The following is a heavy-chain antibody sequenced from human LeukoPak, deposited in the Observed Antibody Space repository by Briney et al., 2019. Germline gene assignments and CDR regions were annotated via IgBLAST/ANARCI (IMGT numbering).Heavy chain of an antibody. CDR3: ARGEYNYYDSSGYYYGNEYFQH. D-gene: IGHD3-22*01. J-gene: IGHJ1*01. Sequence: GGSLRLSCAASGFTFSSYSMNWVRQAPGKGLEWVSSISSSSSYIYYADSVKGRFTISRDNAKNSLYLQMNSLRAEDTAVYYCARGEYNYYDSSGYYYGNEYFQHWGQGTLVTVSS. V-gene: IGHV3-21*01. CDR1: GFTFSSYS. CDR2: ISSSSSYI.